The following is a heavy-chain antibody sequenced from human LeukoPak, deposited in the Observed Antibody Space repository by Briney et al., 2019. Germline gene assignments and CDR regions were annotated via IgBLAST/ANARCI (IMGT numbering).Heavy chain of an antibody. CDR3: AKADYDILTGLDY. D-gene: IGHD3-9*01. CDR2: IRYDGSNK. J-gene: IGHJ4*02. CDR1: GFTFSSYG. V-gene: IGHV3-30*02. Sequence: GGSLRLSCAASGFTFSSYGMHWVRQAPGKGLEWVAFIRYDGSNKYYADPVKGRFTISRDNSKNTLYLQMNSLRAEDTAVYYCAKADYDILTGLDYWGQGTLVTVSS.